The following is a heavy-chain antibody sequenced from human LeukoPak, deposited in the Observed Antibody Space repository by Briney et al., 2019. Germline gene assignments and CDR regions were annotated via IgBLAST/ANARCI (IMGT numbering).Heavy chain of an antibody. CDR3: AGGPIAAAGVKYFQH. J-gene: IGHJ1*01. V-gene: IGHV4-34*01. Sequence: SETLSLTCAVYGGSFSGYYWSWIRQPPGKGLEWIGEINHSGSTNYNPSLKSRVTISVDTSKNQFSLKLSSVTAADTAVYYCAGGPIAAAGVKYFQHWGQGTLVTVSS. CDR2: INHSGST. CDR1: GGSFSGYY. D-gene: IGHD6-13*01.